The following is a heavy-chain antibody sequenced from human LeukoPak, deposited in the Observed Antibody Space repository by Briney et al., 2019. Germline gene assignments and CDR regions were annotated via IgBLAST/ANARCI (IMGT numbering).Heavy chain of an antibody. Sequence: PGWSLRLSCAASGFTFSSYSMNWVRQAPGKGLEWVSYISSSSSTIYYADSVKGRFTISRDNAKNSLYLQMNSLRAEDTAVYYCARLHYCSSTSCSPTRFDYWGQGTLVTVSS. J-gene: IGHJ4*02. CDR2: ISSSSSTI. V-gene: IGHV3-48*01. CDR3: ARLHYCSSTSCSPTRFDY. D-gene: IGHD2-2*01. CDR1: GFTFSSYS.